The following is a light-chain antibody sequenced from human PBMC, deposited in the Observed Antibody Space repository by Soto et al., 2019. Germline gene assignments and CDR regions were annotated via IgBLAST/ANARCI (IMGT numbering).Light chain of an antibody. Sequence: QSVLTQPPSVSGAPGQRVTISCTGSSSNIGAGYDVHWYQQLPGTAPKLLIYGNSNRPSGVPDRFSGSKSGTSASLDITGLQAEDEADSYCQSYDSSLSALFGGGTKLTVL. V-gene: IGLV1-40*01. CDR3: QSYDSSLSAL. CDR2: GNS. CDR1: SSNIGAGYD. J-gene: IGLJ3*02.